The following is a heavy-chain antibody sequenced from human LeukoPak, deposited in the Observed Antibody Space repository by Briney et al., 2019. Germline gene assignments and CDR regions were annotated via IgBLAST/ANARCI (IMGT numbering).Heavy chain of an antibody. CDR1: GFTFSSYA. V-gene: IGHV3-23*01. CDR2: ISGSGGST. Sequence: PGRSLRLSCAASGFTFSSYAMSWVRQAPGKGLEWVSAISGSGGSTYYADSVKGRFTISRDNSKNTLYLQMNSLRAEDTAVYYCAKGPEAYCGGDCYADYYFDYWGQGTLVTVSS. CDR3: AKGPEAYCGGDCYADYYFDY. J-gene: IGHJ4*02. D-gene: IGHD2-21*02.